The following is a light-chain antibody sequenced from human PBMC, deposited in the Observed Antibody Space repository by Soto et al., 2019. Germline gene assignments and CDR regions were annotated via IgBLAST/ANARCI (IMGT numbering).Light chain of an antibody. Sequence: QSVLTQPRSVSGSPGQSVTISCTGTSSDVGGYNYVSWYQQHPGKAPKLMIYDVSKRPSGVPDRFSGSKSGNTASLTISGLQAEDDSYYYSCSYAVSYTFLHVFVPGTKVT. J-gene: IGLJ1*01. CDR3: CSYAVSYTFLHV. CDR2: DVS. CDR1: SSDVGGYNY. V-gene: IGLV2-11*01.